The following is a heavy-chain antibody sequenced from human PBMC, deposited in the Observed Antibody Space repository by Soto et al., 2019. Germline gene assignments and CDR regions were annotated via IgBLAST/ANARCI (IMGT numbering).Heavy chain of an antibody. J-gene: IGHJ6*02. D-gene: IGHD4-17*01. Sequence: GGSLRLSCAASGFTFSSYAMHWVRQAPGKGLEWVAVISYDGSNKYYADSVKGRFTISRDNSKNTLYLQMNSLRAEDTAVYYCAKEKSDQYGDYARGYYYYYGMDVWGQGTTVTVSS. CDR2: ISYDGSNK. CDR3: AKEKSDQYGDYARGYYYYYGMDV. V-gene: IGHV3-30-3*01. CDR1: GFTFSSYA.